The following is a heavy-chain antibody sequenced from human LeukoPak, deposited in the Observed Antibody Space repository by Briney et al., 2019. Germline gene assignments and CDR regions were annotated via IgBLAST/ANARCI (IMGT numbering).Heavy chain of an antibody. CDR3: VRDMGGWQTYFDY. J-gene: IGHJ4*02. V-gene: IGHV3-21*01. CDR1: GFTFSSYA. Sequence: PGGSLRLSCAASGFTFSSYAMSWVRQAPGKGLEWVSSISSSSSYIYYADSVKGRFTISRDNATNSLYLQLNSLRAEDTAVYYCVRDMGGWQTYFDYWGQGTLVTVSS. D-gene: IGHD6-19*01. CDR2: ISSSSSYI.